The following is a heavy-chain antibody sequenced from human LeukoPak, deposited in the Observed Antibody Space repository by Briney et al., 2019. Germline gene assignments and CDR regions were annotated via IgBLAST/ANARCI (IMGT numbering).Heavy chain of an antibody. Sequence: GGSLRLSCAASGFTFSYYSMNWVRQAPGKGLEWVSYISSSSSTIYYADSVKGRFTISRDNAKNSLYLQMNSLRAEDTAVYYCARFGGNWNYDYWGQGTLVTVSS. CDR1: GFTFSYYS. J-gene: IGHJ4*02. D-gene: IGHD1-7*01. V-gene: IGHV3-48*04. CDR2: ISSSSSTI. CDR3: ARFGGNWNYDY.